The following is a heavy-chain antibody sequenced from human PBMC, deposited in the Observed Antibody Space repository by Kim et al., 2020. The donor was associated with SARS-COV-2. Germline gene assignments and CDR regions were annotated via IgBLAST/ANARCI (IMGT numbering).Heavy chain of an antibody. Sequence: QKLQGRVTMTTDTSTSTAYMELRSLRSDDTAVYYCARENYYDSSGSYIDYWGQGTLVTVSS. V-gene: IGHV1-18*01. D-gene: IGHD3-22*01. CDR3: ARENYYDSSGSYIDY. J-gene: IGHJ4*02.